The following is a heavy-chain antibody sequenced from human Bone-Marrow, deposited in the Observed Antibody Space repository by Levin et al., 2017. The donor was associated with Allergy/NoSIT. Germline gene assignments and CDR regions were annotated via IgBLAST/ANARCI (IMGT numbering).Heavy chain of an antibody. Sequence: KVSCAASGFSFSDFAIHWVRQASGKGLEWVGRIRNRANSYATVYAASVEGRFTMSRDDSKNTAYLQMNNLKTEDTAVYYCTRLSDIVVVVAPDCWGQGTLVTVSS. CDR3: TRLSDIVVVVAPDC. V-gene: IGHV3-73*01. CDR1: GFSFSDFA. CDR2: IRNRANSYAT. D-gene: IGHD2-15*01. J-gene: IGHJ4*02.